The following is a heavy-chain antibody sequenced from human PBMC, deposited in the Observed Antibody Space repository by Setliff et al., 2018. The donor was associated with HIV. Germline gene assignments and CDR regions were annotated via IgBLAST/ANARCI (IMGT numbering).Heavy chain of an antibody. J-gene: IGHJ6*02. D-gene: IGHD3-3*01. V-gene: IGHV4-59*01. CDR1: GGSISSYY. CDR2: IYYSGST. Sequence: SETLSLTCTVSGGSISSYYWSWIRQPPGKGLEWIGYIYYSGSTNYNPSLKSRVTISVDTSKNQFSLTLSSVIAADTAVYYCARIFGDQGYYYGMDVWGQGTTVTAP. CDR3: ARIFGDQGYYYGMDV.